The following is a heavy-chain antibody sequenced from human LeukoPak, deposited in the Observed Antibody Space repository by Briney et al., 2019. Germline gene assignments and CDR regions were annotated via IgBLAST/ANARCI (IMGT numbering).Heavy chain of an antibody. V-gene: IGHV3-33*01. CDR1: GFTFSTYG. CDR3: ARVKTSGWLVAFDI. J-gene: IGHJ3*02. CDR2: IWYDGSHK. D-gene: IGHD6-19*01. Sequence: GRSLRLSCAASGFTFSTYGMHWVRQAPGKGLEWVALIWYDGSHKFYADSVKGRFTISRDNSKNTLYLQMNSLRAEDTAVYYCARVKTSGWLVAFDIWGQGTMVTVSS.